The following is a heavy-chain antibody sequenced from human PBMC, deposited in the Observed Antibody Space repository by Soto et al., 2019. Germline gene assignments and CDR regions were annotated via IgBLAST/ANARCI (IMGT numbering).Heavy chain of an antibody. CDR1: GGSIRDYY. CDR2: IYDTGSV. D-gene: IGHD5-12*01. CDR3: ARVQRYSGSYRWFDP. Sequence: PSETLSLTCTVSGGSIRDYYWSWIRQPAGKGLEWIGRIYDTGSVNYNPSLKSRVTMSVDTSQNQLSLKLSPVTAADTAVYYCARVQRYSGSYRWFDPWGQGTLVTVSS. J-gene: IGHJ5*02. V-gene: IGHV4-4*07.